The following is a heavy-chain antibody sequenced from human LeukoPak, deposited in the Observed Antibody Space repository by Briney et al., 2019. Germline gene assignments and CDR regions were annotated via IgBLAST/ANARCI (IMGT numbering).Heavy chain of an antibody. J-gene: IGHJ1*01. CDR3: ARGGVGARLQH. CDR1: GGSFSGYY. V-gene: IGHV4-34*01. D-gene: IGHD1-26*01. CDR2: ISQGGST. Sequence: SETLSLTCAVYGGSFSGYYWSWIRQPPGKGLEWIGEISQGGSTNYNPSLKSRVTISIDTSKNQFSLKVNSVTAADTAVYYCARGGVGARLQHWGQGTLVTVSS.